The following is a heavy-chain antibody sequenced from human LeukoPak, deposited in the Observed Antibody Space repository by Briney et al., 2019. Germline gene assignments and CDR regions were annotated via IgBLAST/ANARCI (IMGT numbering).Heavy chain of an antibody. V-gene: IGHV4-39*01. D-gene: IGHD6-19*01. CDR1: GGSISSSSYY. CDR2: IYYSGST. Sequence: KPSETLSLTCTVSGGSISSSSYYWGWIRQPPGKGLEWIGSIYYSGSTYYNPSLKSRVTISVDTSKNQFSLKLSSVTAADTAVYYSARQGYSSGWFRYYFDYWGQGTLVTVSS. CDR3: ARQGYSSGWFRYYFDY. J-gene: IGHJ4*02.